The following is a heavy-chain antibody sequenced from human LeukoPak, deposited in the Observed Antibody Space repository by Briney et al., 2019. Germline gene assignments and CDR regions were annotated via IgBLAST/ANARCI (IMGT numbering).Heavy chain of an antibody. CDR1: GFNFNNYW. D-gene: IGHD5-18*01. CDR2: ISYDGSNK. V-gene: IGHV3-30*18. CDR3: AKDRGYSYGFDY. Sequence: GGSLRLSCAASGFNFNNYWMSWLRQAPGKGLEWVAVISYDGSNKYYADSVKGRFTISRDNSKNTLYLQMNSLRTEDTAVYYCAKDRGYSYGFDYWGQGTLVTVSS. J-gene: IGHJ4*02.